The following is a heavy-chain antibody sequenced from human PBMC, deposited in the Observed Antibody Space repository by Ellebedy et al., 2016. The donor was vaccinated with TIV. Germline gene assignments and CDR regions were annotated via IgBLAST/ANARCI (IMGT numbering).Heavy chain of an antibody. D-gene: IGHD2-8*01. CDR1: GFSFSSHW. J-gene: IGHJ6*02. V-gene: IGHV3-7*01. CDR2: IKQDGSAK. Sequence: GGSLRLSXAASGFSFSSHWMSWVRQAPGKGLEWVANIKQDGSAKYYVDSVKGRCTISRDNAKNSLYLQINSLRAEDTAVYYCARDPGYRSNGVYYGHFYGMDVWGQGTTVTVSS. CDR3: ARDPGYRSNGVYYGHFYGMDV.